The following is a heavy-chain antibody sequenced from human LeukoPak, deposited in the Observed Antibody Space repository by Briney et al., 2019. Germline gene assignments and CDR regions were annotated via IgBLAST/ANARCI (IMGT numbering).Heavy chain of an antibody. CDR1: GFTFSSYA. V-gene: IGHV3-23*01. J-gene: IGHJ4*02. Sequence: PGGSLRLSCAASGFTFSSYAMSWVRQAPGKGLEWVSTIGGSGGSTYYADSVKGQFTISRDNSKNTLYLQMNSLRAEDTAVYYCATARELGRRAYWGQGTLVTVSS. D-gene: IGHD7-27*01. CDR3: ATARELGRRAY. CDR2: IGGSGGST.